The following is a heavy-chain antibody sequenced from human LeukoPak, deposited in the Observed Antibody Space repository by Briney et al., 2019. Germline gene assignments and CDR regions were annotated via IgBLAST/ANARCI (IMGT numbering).Heavy chain of an antibody. CDR3: ASTPYYYDSSAYYYLVY. CDR1: GYTFTSYA. J-gene: IGHJ4*02. D-gene: IGHD3-22*01. V-gene: IGHV1-3*01. Sequence: ASVKVSCKASGYTFTSYAMHWVRQAPGQRLEWMGWINVCNGNTKYSQKFQGRVTITRDTFASTVYMELSSLISEDTAVFYCASTPYYYDSSAYYYLVYWGQGTLVTVSS. CDR2: INVCNGNT.